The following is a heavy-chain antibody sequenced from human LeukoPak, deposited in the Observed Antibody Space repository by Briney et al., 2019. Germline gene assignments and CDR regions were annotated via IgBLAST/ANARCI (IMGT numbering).Heavy chain of an antibody. CDR2: INTYNGAT. Sequence: ASVTVSCTASGYTLSDYGISWVRQAPGQGLEWKGWINTYNGATNYAPKLQCGGTMITDRSSNTTYMVLRNMRTVDAAVLFCSRGNAGWGRPVRRQDYWGQGTLVTVSS. J-gene: IGHJ4*02. D-gene: IGHD3-16*01. CDR3: SRGNAGWGRPVRRQDY. V-gene: IGHV1-18*01. CDR1: GYTLSDYG.